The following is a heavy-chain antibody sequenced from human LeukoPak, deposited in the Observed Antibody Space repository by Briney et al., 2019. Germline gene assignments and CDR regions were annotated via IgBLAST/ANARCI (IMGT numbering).Heavy chain of an antibody. D-gene: IGHD3-22*01. CDR3: AKQAYYYDSSGYYFDY. CDR1: GFTFSNYA. Sequence: GGSLRLSCAASGFTFSNYAMTWVRQAPGQGLEWVSAIDGYADNTYYADSVKGRFTISRDNSKNTLYLQMNSLRAEDTAVYYCAKQAYYYDSSGYYFDYWGQGTLVTVSS. CDR2: IDGYADNT. J-gene: IGHJ4*02. V-gene: IGHV3-23*01.